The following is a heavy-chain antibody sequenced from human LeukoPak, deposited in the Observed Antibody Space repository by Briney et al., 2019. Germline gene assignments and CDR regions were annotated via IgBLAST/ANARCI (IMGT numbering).Heavy chain of an antibody. V-gene: IGHV3-23*01. CDR1: GFTFSSYA. Sequence: PGGSLRLSCAASGFTFSSYAMSWVRQAPGKGLEWVSAISGSGGSTYYADSVKGRFTISRDNSKNTLYLQMNSLRAEDTAVYYCAKGAPSRWLQQVYFDYWGQGTLVTVSS. J-gene: IGHJ4*02. CDR3: AKGAPSRWLQQVYFDY. D-gene: IGHD5-24*01. CDR2: ISGSGGST.